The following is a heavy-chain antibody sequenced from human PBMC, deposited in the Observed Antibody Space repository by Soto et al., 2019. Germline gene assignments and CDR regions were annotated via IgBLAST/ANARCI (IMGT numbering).Heavy chain of an antibody. CDR3: AKASDYGGKGLPDY. J-gene: IGHJ4*02. D-gene: IGHD4-17*01. CDR1: GLTFSRYA. V-gene: IGHV3-23*01. CDR2: ISGSGGTR. Sequence: GGSLRLSCAASGLTFSRYAMNWVRQAPGKGLEWVSVISGSGGTRYYADSVKGRFTISRDNSKGILYLQMNSLRADDTAVYYCAKASDYGGKGLPDYWGQGTLVTVSS.